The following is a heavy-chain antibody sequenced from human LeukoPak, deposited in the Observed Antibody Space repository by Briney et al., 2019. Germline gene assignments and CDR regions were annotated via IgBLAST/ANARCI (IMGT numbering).Heavy chain of an antibody. J-gene: IGHJ5*01. CDR3: ARGDSGDN. CDR1: GYTFTNYN. V-gene: IGHV1-3*01. D-gene: IGHD3-10*01. Sequence: ASVSVSCKASGYTFTNYNVHWERQAPGQGHEWMGCIKARSGGTNYTQKFQDRVTITRDTSSRTVYMEPSRLTSDDTAVYYCARGDSGDN. CDR2: IKARSGGT.